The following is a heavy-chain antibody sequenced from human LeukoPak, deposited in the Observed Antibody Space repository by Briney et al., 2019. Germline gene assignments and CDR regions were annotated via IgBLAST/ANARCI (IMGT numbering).Heavy chain of an antibody. Sequence: PSQTLPLTCTVSGGSISSGDYYWSWIRQPPGKGLEWIGYIYYSGSTYYNPSLKSRVTISVDTSKNQFSLKLSSVTAADTAVYYCARDPLVVVAATRYYYYGMDVWGKGTTVTVSS. D-gene: IGHD2-15*01. CDR2: IYYSGST. CDR1: GGSISSGDYY. CDR3: ARDPLVVVAATRYYYYGMDV. V-gene: IGHV4-30-4*01. J-gene: IGHJ6*04.